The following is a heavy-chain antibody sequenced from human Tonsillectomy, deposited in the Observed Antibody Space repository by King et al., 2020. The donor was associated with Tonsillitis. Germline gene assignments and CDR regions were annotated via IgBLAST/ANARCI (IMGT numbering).Heavy chain of an antibody. J-gene: IGHJ3*02. CDR2: INSDGRRT. D-gene: IGHD4-11*01. CDR1: GFTFSSYW. Sequence: VQLVESGGGLVQPGGSLRLSCAASGFTFSSYWMHWVPQAPGKGLVWVSRINSDGRRTRYADSVKGRFTISSDNAKNTLYLQMNSLRAEDTAVYYCARSDYSKDAFDIWGQGTMVTVSS. CDR3: ARSDYSKDAFDI. V-gene: IGHV3-74*01.